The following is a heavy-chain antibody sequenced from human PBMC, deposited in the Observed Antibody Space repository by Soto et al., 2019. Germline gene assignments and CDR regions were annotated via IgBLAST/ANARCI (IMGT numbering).Heavy chain of an antibody. CDR3: ARKDKSGYFNWFDP. Sequence: PGESLKISCRTSGYKFTSSWIAWVRPKPGKGLEWMGIIFPSDSDTRYSTSFQGQVTISADRSTSTVFLQWASLKASDTAVYFCARKDKSGYFNWFDPWGQGTLVTVSS. V-gene: IGHV5-51*01. CDR1: GYKFTSSW. CDR2: IFPSDSDT. J-gene: IGHJ5*02. D-gene: IGHD3-22*01.